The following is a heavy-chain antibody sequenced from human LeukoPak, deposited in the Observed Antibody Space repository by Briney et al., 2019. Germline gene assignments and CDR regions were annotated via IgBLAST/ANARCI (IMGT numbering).Heavy chain of an antibody. Sequence: GGSLKLSCAASGFTFRSYGMHWVRQAPGKGLEWVAVIWSDGSNKYYAASGKARFTISRATSKNTLYRQRKGLRAEDTAVYYCFSGGYDDDRNYFDYWGEGTVVTVSS. CDR2: IWSDGSNK. J-gene: IGHJ4*02. V-gene: IGHV3-33*01. D-gene: IGHD5-12*01. CDR3: FSGGYDDDRNYFDY. CDR1: GFTFRSYG.